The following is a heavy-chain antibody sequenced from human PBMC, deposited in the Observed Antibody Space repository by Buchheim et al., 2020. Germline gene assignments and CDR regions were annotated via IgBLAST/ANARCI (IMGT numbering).Heavy chain of an antibody. Sequence: QVQLVESGGGVVQPGRSLRLSCAASGFTFSSYAMHWVRQAPGKGLEWGAVISYDGSNKYYAASVKGRFTISRDNSKNTLYLQMNSLRAEDTAVYYCAREMDSSWVTYYYGMDVWGQGTT. J-gene: IGHJ6*02. D-gene: IGHD6-13*01. V-gene: IGHV3-30*04. CDR2: ISYDGSNK. CDR1: GFTFSSYA. CDR3: AREMDSSWVTYYYGMDV.